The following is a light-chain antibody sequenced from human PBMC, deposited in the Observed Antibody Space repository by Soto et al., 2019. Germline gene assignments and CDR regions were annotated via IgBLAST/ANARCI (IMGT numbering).Light chain of an antibody. Sequence: QSVLTQPPSVSAAPGQKVTISCSGSSSNIGNNYVSWYQQLPGTAPKLLIYDNNKRPSGIPDRFSDSKSGTSATLAITGLQTGDEADYYCGTWDSSLSAYVFGTGTKVTVV. V-gene: IGLV1-51*01. CDR1: SSNIGNNY. CDR3: GTWDSSLSAYV. J-gene: IGLJ1*01. CDR2: DNN.